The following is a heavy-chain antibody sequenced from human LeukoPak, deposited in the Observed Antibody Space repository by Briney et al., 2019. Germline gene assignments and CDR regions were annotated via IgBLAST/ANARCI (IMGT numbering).Heavy chain of an antibody. D-gene: IGHD1-1*01. J-gene: IGHJ4*02. V-gene: IGHV3-23*01. CDR1: GLTFSNYG. CDR2: ISNGGNTT. CDR3: AKGLERESRLDS. Sequence: GGSLRLSCAASGLTFSNYGMSWVRQAPAKGLEWVSAISNGGNTTYYADSVKGRFTISRDNSKNTLYLQMNSLRAEDTALYYCAKGLERESRLDSWGQGTLVTVSS.